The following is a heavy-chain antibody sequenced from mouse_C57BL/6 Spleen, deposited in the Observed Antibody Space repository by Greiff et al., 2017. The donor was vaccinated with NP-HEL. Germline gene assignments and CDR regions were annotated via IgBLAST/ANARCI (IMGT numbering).Heavy chain of an antibody. CDR1: GYAFSSSW. D-gene: IGHD4-1*01. V-gene: IGHV1-82*01. Sequence: VQLQQSGPELVKPGASVKISCKASGYAFSSSWMNWVKQRPGKGLEWIGRIYPGDGDTNYNGKFKGKATLTADKSSSTAYMQLSSRTSEDSAVYFCAKLGQGAYWGQGTLVTVSA. CDR2: IYPGDGDT. J-gene: IGHJ3*01. CDR3: AKLGQGAY.